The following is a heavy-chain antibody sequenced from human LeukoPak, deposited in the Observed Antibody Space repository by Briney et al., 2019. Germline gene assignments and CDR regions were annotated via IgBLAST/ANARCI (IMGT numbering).Heavy chain of an antibody. Sequence: GGSLRLSCAASGFTVSSNYMSWVRQAPGKGLEWVSLIYSGGGTYYADSVKGRFTISRDKSRNTLYLQMNSLRAEDTAVYYCVRGPGYPGGKLDYWGQGTLVTASS. V-gene: IGHV3-53*01. D-gene: IGHD3-16*01. J-gene: IGHJ4*02. CDR2: IYSGGGT. CDR1: GFTVSSNY. CDR3: VRGPGYPGGKLDY.